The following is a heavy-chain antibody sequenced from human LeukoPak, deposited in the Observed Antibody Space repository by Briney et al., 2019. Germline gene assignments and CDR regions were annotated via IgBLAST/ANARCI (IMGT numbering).Heavy chain of an antibody. V-gene: IGHV4-38-2*02. Sequence: PSETLSLTCTVSGYSISSGYYWGWIRQPPGKGLEWIGSIYHSGSTYYNPSLKSRVTISVDTSKNQFSLKLSSVTAADTAVYYCARVFWYWGQGTLVTVSS. J-gene: IGHJ4*02. CDR3: ARVFWY. D-gene: IGHD3-3*01. CDR2: IYHSGST. CDR1: GYSISSGYY.